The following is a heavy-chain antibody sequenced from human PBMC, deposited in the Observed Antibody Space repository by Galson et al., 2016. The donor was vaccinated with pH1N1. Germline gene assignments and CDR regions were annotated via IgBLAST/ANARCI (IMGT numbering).Heavy chain of an antibody. J-gene: IGHJ4*02. D-gene: IGHD2-2*01. CDR3: ARDAGSCYGYFDY. CDR1: GYTFSSFY. Sequence: VKVSCKASGYTFSSFYMHWVRQAPGQGHEWMGIIDPSGVTTIYAQKFQGRVTLTRDTSTRTVYMELTSLRSEDTAVYYCARDAGSCYGYFDYWGQGTLVTVSS. CDR2: IDPSGVTT. V-gene: IGHV1-46*01.